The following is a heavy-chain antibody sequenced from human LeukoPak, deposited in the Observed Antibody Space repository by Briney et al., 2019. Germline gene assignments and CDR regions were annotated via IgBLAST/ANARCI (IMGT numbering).Heavy chain of an antibody. CDR2: INPNSGGT. CDR3: ARDFGVSQGHPPGMDV. J-gene: IGHJ6*02. Sequence: ASVKVSCKASGYTFTGYYMHWVRQAPGQGLEWMGWINPNSGGTNYAQKFQGRVTMTRDTSISTAYMELSRLRLDDTAVYYCARDFGVSQGHPPGMDVWGQGTTVTVSS. V-gene: IGHV1-2*02. D-gene: IGHD3-3*01. CDR1: GYTFTGYY.